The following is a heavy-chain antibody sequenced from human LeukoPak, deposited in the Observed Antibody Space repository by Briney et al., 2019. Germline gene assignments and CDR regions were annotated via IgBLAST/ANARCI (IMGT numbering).Heavy chain of an antibody. CDR1: GYRFTTYW. Sequence: GESLKISCKCSGYRFTTYWIGWVRQMPGKGLEWMGIVYPGDSDTRYSPSFQGQVTISADKSISTAYLQWSSLKASDTAVYYCARLWKIPGSGEFDYWGQGTLVTVSS. J-gene: IGHJ4*02. CDR2: VYPGDSDT. V-gene: IGHV5-51*01. D-gene: IGHD2-15*01. CDR3: ARLWKIPGSGEFDY.